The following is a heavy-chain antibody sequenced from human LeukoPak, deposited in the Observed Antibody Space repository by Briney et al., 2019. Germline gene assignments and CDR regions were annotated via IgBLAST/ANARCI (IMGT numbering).Heavy chain of an antibody. CDR3: ARARFMEIVVVVAGNWFDP. CDR2: IFHSGST. J-gene: IGHJ5*02. CDR1: GGSISSHY. V-gene: IGHV4-39*07. D-gene: IGHD2-15*01. Sequence: SETLSLTCTVSGGSISSHYWGWIRQPPGKGLEWIGGIFHSGSTYYNPSLKNRVTISVDTSKNQFSLKLSSVTAADTAVYYCARARFMEIVVVVAGNWFDPWGQGTLVTVSS.